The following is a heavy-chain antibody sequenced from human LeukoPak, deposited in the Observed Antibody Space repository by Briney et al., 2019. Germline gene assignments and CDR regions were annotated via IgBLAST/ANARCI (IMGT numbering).Heavy chain of an antibody. CDR2: IIPIFGTA. D-gene: IGHD5-12*01. CDR3: ARGLVATMWTADY. Sequence: ASVKVSYKASGGTFSSYAISWVRQAPGQGLEWMGGIIPIFGTANYAQKFQGRVTITADESTSTAYMELSSLRSEDTAVYYCARGLVATMWTADYWGQGTLVTVSS. J-gene: IGHJ4*02. CDR1: GGTFSSYA. V-gene: IGHV1-69*13.